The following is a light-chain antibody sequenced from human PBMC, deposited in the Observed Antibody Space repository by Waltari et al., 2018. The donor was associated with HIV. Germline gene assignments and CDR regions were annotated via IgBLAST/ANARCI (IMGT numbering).Light chain of an antibody. CDR2: EVN. V-gene: IGLV2-23*02. Sequence: QSALTQSASVSGSPGQSITISCTGTSTNIGSYNLVSWYQQHPGKAPNVIIYEVNKRPSGVSNRFSGSTSGSTASLTISGLQAEDEADYYCCSYAGSSNVVFGGGTKLTVL. CDR3: CSYAGSSNVV. CDR1: STNIGSYNL. J-gene: IGLJ2*01.